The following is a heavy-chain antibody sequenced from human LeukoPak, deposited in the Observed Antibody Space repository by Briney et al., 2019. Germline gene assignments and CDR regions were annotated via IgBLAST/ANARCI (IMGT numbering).Heavy chain of an antibody. J-gene: IGHJ3*02. CDR3: AKELGGSYHVAGEDAFDI. CDR1: GFTFSSYA. D-gene: IGHD1-26*01. CDR2: ISGSGGST. Sequence: PGGSLRLSCAASGFTFSSYAMSWVRQAPGKGLEWVSAISGSGGSTYYADSVKGRFTISRDNSKNTLYLQMNSLRAEDTAVYYCAKELGGSYHVAGEDAFDIWGQGTMVTVSS. V-gene: IGHV3-23*01.